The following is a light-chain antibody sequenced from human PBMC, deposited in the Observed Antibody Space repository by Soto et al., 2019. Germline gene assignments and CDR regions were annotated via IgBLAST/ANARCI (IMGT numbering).Light chain of an antibody. CDR1: FSNIGSDS. J-gene: IGLJ3*02. CDR2: SDN. CDR3: AAWDDSLMGV. Sequence: QSVLTQPPSASGTPGQRVTISCSGSFSNIGSDSVNWYQQLPGTAPKLLIYSDNQRPSGVPDRFSGSKSGTSASLAISGLLSEDEADYYCAAWDDSLMGVFGGGTKVTVL. V-gene: IGLV1-44*01.